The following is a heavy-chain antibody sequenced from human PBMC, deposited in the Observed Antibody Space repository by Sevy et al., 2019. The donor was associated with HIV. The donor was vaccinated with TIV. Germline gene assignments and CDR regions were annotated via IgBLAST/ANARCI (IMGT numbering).Heavy chain of an antibody. J-gene: IGHJ4*02. CDR3: ARRLAAAGSFDY. V-gene: IGHV4-39*01. CDR2: IYYSGST. D-gene: IGHD6-13*01. CDR1: GGSISSSSYY. Sequence: SETLSLTCTVSGGSISSSSYYWGWIRQPPGKGLEWIGSIYYSGSTYYNPSLKSRVTISADTSKNQFSLKLSSVTAADTAVYYCARRLAAAGSFDYWGQGTLVTVSS.